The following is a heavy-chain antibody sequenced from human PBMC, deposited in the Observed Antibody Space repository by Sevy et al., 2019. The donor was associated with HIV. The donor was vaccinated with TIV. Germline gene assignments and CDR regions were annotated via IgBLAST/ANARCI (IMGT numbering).Heavy chain of an antibody. CDR1: GFTFSNYA. J-gene: IGHJ4*02. CDR2: ISGSGGST. D-gene: IGHD1-26*01. Sequence: GGSLRLSCAASGFTFSNYAMSWVRQAPGKGLEWVSAISGSGGSTYYADSVKGRFTISRDNSQNTLCLQMNSLRAEDTAVYFCAKWSELPSSPFDYWGQGTLVTVSS. V-gene: IGHV3-23*01. CDR3: AKWSELPSSPFDY.